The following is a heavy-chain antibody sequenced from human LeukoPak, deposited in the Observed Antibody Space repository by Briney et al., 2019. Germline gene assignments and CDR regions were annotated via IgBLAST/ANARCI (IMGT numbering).Heavy chain of an antibody. J-gene: IGHJ4*02. D-gene: IGHD1-26*01. CDR1: GFTFSSYA. CDR2: ISGSGGST. CDR3: AKEKGYSGSYIDY. Sequence: PGGSLRLSCAASGFTFSSYAMSWVRQAPGKGLEWVSAISGSGGSTYYADSVKGRFTISRDNSSNTLYLQMNSLRAEDTAVYFCAKEKGYSGSYIDYWGQGTLVTVSS. V-gene: IGHV3-23*01.